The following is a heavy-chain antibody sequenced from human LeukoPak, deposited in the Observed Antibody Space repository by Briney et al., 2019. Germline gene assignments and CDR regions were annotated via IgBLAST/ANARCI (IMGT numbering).Heavy chain of an antibody. CDR1: GYTFTSYG. CDR2: ISAYNGNT. J-gene: IGHJ2*01. CDR3: ARVSAGTISRYFDL. D-gene: IGHD6-19*01. Sequence: ASVKVSCKASGYTFTSYGISWVRQAPGQGLEWMGWISAYNGNTDYAQKLQGRVTMTTDTSTSTAYMELRSLRSDDTAVYYCARVSAGTISRYFDLWGRGTLVTVSS. V-gene: IGHV1-18*01.